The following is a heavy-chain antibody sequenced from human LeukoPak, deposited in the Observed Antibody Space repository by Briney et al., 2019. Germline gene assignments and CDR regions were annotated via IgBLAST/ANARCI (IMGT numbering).Heavy chain of an antibody. D-gene: IGHD3-10*01. CDR1: GFTFDEYA. CDR3: AKAYHGSGSYYSRDAFDI. CDR2: ISGSGGST. V-gene: IGHV3-23*01. J-gene: IGHJ3*02. Sequence: GGSLRLSCAASGFTFDEYAMHWLRQAPGKGLEWVSAISGSGGSTYYADSVKGRFTISRDNSKNTLYLQMNSLRADDTAVYYCAKAYHGSGSYYSRDAFDIWGQGTMVNVSS.